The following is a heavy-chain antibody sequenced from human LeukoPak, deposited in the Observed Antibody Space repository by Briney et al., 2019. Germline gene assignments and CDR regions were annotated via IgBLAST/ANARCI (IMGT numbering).Heavy chain of an antibody. CDR3: ARLPYYDFWSGYQGYFQH. V-gene: IGHV4-39*01. CDR2: IYYSGST. J-gene: IGHJ1*01. CDR1: GGSISSGSYY. Sequence: SETLSLTCTVSGGSISSGSYYWSWIRQPPGKGLEWIGSIYYSGSTYYNPSLKSRVTISVDTSKNQFSLKPSSVTAADTAVYYCARLPYYDFWSGYQGYFQHWGQGTLVTVSS. D-gene: IGHD3-3*01.